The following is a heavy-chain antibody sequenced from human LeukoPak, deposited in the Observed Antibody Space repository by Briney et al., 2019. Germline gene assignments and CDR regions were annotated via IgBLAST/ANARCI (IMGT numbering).Heavy chain of an antibody. J-gene: IGHJ6*03. CDR1: GFTFSSYA. D-gene: IGHD4/OR15-4a*01. CDR3: AKERGPPLTNYHMDV. V-gene: IGHV3-23*01. Sequence: GGSLRLSCAASGFTFSSYAMSWVRQAPGKGLEWVSTIVDTGDGTFYADSVRGRFTISRDSSKNTLYLQMNSLRADDTAVYYCAKERGPPLTNYHMDVWGKGTTVTVSS. CDR2: IVDTGDGT.